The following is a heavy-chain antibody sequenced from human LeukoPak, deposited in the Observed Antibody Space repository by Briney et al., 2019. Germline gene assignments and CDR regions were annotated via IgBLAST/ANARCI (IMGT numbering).Heavy chain of an antibody. CDR2: INPNSGDA. Sequence: GASVKVSCKASGYTFTGYYMYWVRQAPGQGLEWMGWINPNSGDANYAQKFQGRVTMTRDTSISTVYMELTSLGSDDTAVYYCARDRTGTTYSFDIWGQGTMVTVSS. CDR3: ARDRTGTTYSFDI. D-gene: IGHD1-7*01. CDR1: GYTFTGYY. J-gene: IGHJ3*02. V-gene: IGHV1-2*02.